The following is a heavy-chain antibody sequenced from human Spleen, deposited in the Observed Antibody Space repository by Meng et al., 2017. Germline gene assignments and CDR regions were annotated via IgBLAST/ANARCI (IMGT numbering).Heavy chain of an antibody. CDR2: INPNSGGT. V-gene: IGHV1-2*06. J-gene: IGHJ4*02. D-gene: IGHD6-13*01. CDR3: ARDEDISAAGKLFGDY. Sequence: ASVKVSCKASGYTFTGYYMHWVRQAPGQGLEWMGRINPNSGGTNYAQKFQGRVTMPGDTSISTAYMELSGLRSDDTAMYYCARDEDISAAGKLFGDYWGQGTLVTVSS. CDR1: GYTFTGYY.